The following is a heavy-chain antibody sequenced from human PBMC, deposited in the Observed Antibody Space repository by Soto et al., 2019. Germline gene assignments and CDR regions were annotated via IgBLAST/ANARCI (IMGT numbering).Heavy chain of an antibody. CDR2: IYYSGST. Sequence: PSETLSLTCTVSGGSISSYYWSWIRQPPGKGLEWIGYIYYSGSTNYNPSLKSRVTISVDTSKNQFSLKLSSVTAADTAVYYCARHYTLPTMLRGVIDPIYFDYWGQGTLVTVSS. V-gene: IGHV4-59*08. D-gene: IGHD3-10*01. J-gene: IGHJ4*02. CDR3: ARHYTLPTMLRGVIDPIYFDY. CDR1: GGSISSYY.